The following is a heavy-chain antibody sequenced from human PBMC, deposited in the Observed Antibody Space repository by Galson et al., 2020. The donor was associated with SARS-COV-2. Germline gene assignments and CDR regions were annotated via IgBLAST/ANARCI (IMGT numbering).Heavy chain of an antibody. J-gene: IGHJ4*02. CDR3: ARELGGSYSLDY. Sequence: SLKISCAASGFTFSSYGMHWVRQAPGKGLEWVAVISYDGSNKYYADSVKGRFAISRDNSKNTLYLQMNSLRAEDTAVYYCARELGGSYSLDYWGQGTLVTVSS. CDR1: GFTFSSYG. D-gene: IGHD1-26*01. CDR2: ISYDGSNK. V-gene: IGHV3-30*03.